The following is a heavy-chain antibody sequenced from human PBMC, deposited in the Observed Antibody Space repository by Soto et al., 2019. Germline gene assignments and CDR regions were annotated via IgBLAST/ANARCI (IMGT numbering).Heavy chain of an antibody. CDR3: AREVYGGSYYYYGMDV. Sequence: SVKVSCKASGGTFSSYAISWVRQAPGQGLEWMGGIIPIFGTANYAQKFQGRVTITADKSTSTAYMELSSLRSEDTAVYYCAREVYGGSYYYYGMDVWGQGTTVTVSS. V-gene: IGHV1-69*06. J-gene: IGHJ6*02. CDR2: IIPIFGTA. D-gene: IGHD2-15*01. CDR1: GGTFSSYA.